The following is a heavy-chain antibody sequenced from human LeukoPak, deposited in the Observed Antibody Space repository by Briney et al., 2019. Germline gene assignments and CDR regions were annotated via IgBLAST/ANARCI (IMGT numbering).Heavy chain of an antibody. V-gene: IGHV5-51*01. J-gene: IGHJ4*02. CDR1: GYIFTSYW. Sequence: GESLQISCKGSGYIFTSYWIAWVRQMPGKGLEGMGIIYPGDSDTRNSPSFQGQVTISVDKSSSTAYLHWSSLKASDTAMYYCARPGQLGEYTPYYFDYWGQGTLVTVSS. CDR2: IYPGDSDT. CDR3: ARPGQLGEYTPYYFDY. D-gene: IGHD7-27*01.